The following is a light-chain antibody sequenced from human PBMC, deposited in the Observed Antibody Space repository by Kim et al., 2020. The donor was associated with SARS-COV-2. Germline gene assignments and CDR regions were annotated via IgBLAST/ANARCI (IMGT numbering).Light chain of an antibody. J-gene: IGKJ5*01. CDR1: QSVLYNSNNKNY. Sequence: ATINCKSSQSVLYNSNNKNYLPWYQKKPGEPPKLLIYGASTRESGVPDRFSGSGSGTDFTLTISSLQAEDVAVYYCQQYYSSPITFGQGTRLEIK. CDR3: QQYYSSPIT. CDR2: GAS. V-gene: IGKV4-1*01.